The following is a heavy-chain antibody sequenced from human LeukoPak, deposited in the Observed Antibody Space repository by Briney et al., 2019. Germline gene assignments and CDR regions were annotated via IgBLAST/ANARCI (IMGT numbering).Heavy chain of an antibody. CDR2: FDPEDGET. D-gene: IGHD1-26*01. CDR1: GYTFTSYY. Sequence: ASVKVSCKASGYTFTSYYMHWVRQAPGQGLEWMGGFDPEDGETIYAQKFQGRVTMTEDTFTDTAYMELSSLRSEDTAVYYCATTIVGATHFDYWGQGTLVTVSS. CDR3: ATTIVGATHFDY. V-gene: IGHV1-24*01. J-gene: IGHJ4*02.